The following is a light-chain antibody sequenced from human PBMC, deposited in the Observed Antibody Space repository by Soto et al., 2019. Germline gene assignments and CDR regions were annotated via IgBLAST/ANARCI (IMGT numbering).Light chain of an antibody. V-gene: IGKV1-5*01. CDR3: QQYNSQSWK. J-gene: IGKJ1*01. Sequence: DIQMTQSPSSLSASVGDRVTITCRASQSIDRWLAWYQQRPGKAPKILIYHASSLETGVPSRFSGSRSGTEFTPTISSMQPDDFAIYYCQQYNSQSWKFGKGTKVDI. CDR1: QSIDRW. CDR2: HAS.